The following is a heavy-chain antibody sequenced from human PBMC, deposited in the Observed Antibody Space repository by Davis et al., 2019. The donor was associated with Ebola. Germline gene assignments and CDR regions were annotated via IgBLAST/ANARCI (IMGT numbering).Heavy chain of an antibody. V-gene: IGHV3-30*03. CDR2: ISYDGSNK. D-gene: IGHD4-11*01. CDR3: AREVGSTVTTLLYYYYYGMDV. Sequence: GGSLRLSCAASGFTFSSYSMNWVRQAPGKGLEWVAVISYDGSNKYYADSVKGRFTISRDNSKNTLYLQMNSLRAEDTAVYYCAREVGSTVTTLLYYYYYGMDVWGQGTTVTVSS. J-gene: IGHJ6*02. CDR1: GFTFSSYS.